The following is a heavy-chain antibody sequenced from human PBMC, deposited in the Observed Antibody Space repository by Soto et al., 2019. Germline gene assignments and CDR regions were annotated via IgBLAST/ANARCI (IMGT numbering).Heavy chain of an antibody. D-gene: IGHD3-10*01. J-gene: IGHJ4*02. Sequence: SETLSLTCAVYGESFSGYIWTWIRQPPGRRLEWIGYIDSNGGTSYNPSLQSRVTISVDTSTNQFSLIVNSVTAADTAVYYCARLGSGSAIWFGENKGDDSDYWGQGTLVTVSS. V-gene: IGHV4-59*12. CDR2: IDSNGGT. CDR3: ARLGSGSAIWFGENKGDDSDY. CDR1: GESFSGYI.